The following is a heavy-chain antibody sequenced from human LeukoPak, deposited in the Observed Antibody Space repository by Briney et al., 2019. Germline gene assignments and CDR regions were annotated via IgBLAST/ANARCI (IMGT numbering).Heavy chain of an antibody. D-gene: IGHD6-6*01. CDR3: AKWKYSNSGIDDY. J-gene: IGHJ4*02. Sequence: GRSLRLSCAASGFTFSSYAMHWVRQAPGKGLEWVAVISYDGSNKYYADSVKGRFTISRDNSKNMLYLQMNSLRAEDTAVYYCAKWKYSNSGIDDYWGQGTLVTVSS. V-gene: IGHV3-30-3*02. CDR1: GFTFSSYA. CDR2: ISYDGSNK.